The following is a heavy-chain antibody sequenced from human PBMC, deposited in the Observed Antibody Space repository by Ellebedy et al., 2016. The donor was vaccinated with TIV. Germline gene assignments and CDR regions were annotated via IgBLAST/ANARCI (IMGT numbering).Heavy chain of an antibody. CDR2: ISSSSGTI. Sequence: GESLKISCAASGFTFSSYSMNWVRQAPGKGLEWLSFISSSSGTIHYADSVKGRFTISRDNAKNSLFLQMNSLRAEDTAVYYCARDKVPVTVWVNTGLSHYDGMDVWGQGTTVTVSS. CDR3: ARDKVPVTVWVNTGLSHYDGMDV. V-gene: IGHV3-48*04. D-gene: IGHD2-2*01. CDR1: GFTFSSYS. J-gene: IGHJ6*02.